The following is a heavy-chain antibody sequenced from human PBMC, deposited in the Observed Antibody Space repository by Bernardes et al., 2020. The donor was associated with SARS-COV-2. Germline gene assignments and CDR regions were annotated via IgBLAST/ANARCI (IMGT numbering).Heavy chain of an antibody. CDR1: GYTFTNYY. CDR2: MNPKSGNT. Sequence: ASVKVSCRASGYTFTNYYINWVRQATGQGLEWMGWMNPKSGNTGYPQKFQGRVTMTRTNSITTAYMELNSLTSEDTAVYYCVRERGGSGWRPFDYWGQGTVVTVSS. V-gene: IGHV1-8*01. CDR3: VRERGGSGWRPFDY. J-gene: IGHJ4*02. D-gene: IGHD6-19*01.